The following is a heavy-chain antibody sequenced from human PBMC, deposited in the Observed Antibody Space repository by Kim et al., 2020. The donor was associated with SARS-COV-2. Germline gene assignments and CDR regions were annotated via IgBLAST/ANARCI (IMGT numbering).Heavy chain of an antibody. CDR3: ARSEGRASWHQFDY. Sequence: SETLSLTCTVSSDSISSYYWSWIRQLPGKGLEWIGYIFHSGSTNYNPSLKSRVTISWDTSRNQFSLDLTSMSDADTAVYYCARSEGRASWHQFDYWGQG. CDR2: IFHSGST. CDR1: SDSISSYY. V-gene: IGHV4-59*01. J-gene: IGHJ4*02.